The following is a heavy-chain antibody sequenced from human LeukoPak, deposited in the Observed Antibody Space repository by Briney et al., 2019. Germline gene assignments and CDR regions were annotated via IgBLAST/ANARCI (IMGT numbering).Heavy chain of an antibody. V-gene: IGHV3-23*01. Sequence: PGGSLRLSCAASGFTFSRSAMTWVRQTPGKGLDWVSSISTSGNTYYAYSVKGRFTISRDNSKNMLYLQMNSLRAEDTAVYYCVKGRISEDGLDYWGQGTLVTVSS. J-gene: IGHJ4*02. CDR1: GFTFSRSA. CDR3: VKGRISEDGLDY. D-gene: IGHD6-13*01. CDR2: ISTSGNT.